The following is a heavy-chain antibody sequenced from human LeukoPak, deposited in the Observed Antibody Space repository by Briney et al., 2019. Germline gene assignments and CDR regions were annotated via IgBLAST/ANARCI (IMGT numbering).Heavy chain of an antibody. Sequence: GGSLRLSCAASGFTFSSYGMNWVRQAPGKGLEWVAVIWYDGSNKYYADSVKGRFTISRDNSKNTLYLQMNSLRAEDTAVYYCAREYCSGGSCLYYFDYWGQGTLVTVSS. CDR1: GFTFSSYG. CDR2: IWYDGSNK. J-gene: IGHJ4*02. V-gene: IGHV3-33*01. CDR3: AREYCSGGSCLYYFDY. D-gene: IGHD2-15*01.